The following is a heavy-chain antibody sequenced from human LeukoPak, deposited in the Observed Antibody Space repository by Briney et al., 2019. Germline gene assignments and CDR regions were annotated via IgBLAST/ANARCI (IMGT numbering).Heavy chain of an antibody. CDR1: GYSISSGYC. CDR3: ARCAPAFGDYYDSALFDP. D-gene: IGHD3-22*01. CDR2: IYHSGST. V-gene: IGHV4-38-2*01. J-gene: IGHJ5*02. Sequence: SETLSLTCAVSGYSISSGYCWGWIRQPPGKGLEWIGSIYHSGSTYYNPSLKSRVTISVDTSKNQFSLKLSSVTAADTAVYYCARCAPAFGDYYDSALFDPWGQGTLVTVSS.